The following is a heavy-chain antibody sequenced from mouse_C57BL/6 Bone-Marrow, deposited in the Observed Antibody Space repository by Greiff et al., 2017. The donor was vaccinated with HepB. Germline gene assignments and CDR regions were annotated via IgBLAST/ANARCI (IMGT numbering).Heavy chain of an antibody. CDR3: AIYYGYDGDYAMDY. D-gene: IGHD2-2*01. CDR1: GYSFTDYN. CDR2: INPNYGTT. V-gene: IGHV1-39*01. Sequence: EVKLMESGPELVKPGASVKISCKASGYSFTDYNMNWVKQSNGKSLEWIGVINPNYGTTSYNQKFKGKATLTVDQSSSTAYMQLNSLTSEDSAVYYCAIYYGYDGDYAMDYWGQGTSVTVSS. J-gene: IGHJ4*01.